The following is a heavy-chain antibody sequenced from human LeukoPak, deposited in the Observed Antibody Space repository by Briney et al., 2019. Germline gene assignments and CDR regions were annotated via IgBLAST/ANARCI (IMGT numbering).Heavy chain of an antibody. V-gene: IGHV4-39*07. CDR2: IYYSGST. J-gene: IGHJ4*02. CDR3: ARVRGDSPYSFDY. D-gene: IGHD2-21*02. CDR1: GGSISSFSYY. Sequence: SETLSLTCTVSGGSISSFSYYWGWIRQPPGRGLEWIGTIYYSGSTYYNPSLKSRVTISTDTSKSQFSLNLRSVTAADTAVYYCARVRGDSPYSFDYWGQGTLVTVSS.